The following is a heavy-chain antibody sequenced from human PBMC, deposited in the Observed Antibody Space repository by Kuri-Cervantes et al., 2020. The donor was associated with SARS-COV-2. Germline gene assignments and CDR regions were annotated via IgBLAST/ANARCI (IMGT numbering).Heavy chain of an antibody. Sequence: GESLKISCAASGFTFSSYDMHWVRQATGKDLEWVSAIGTAGDTYYPGSVKGRFTISRENAKNSLYLQMNSLRAGDTAVYYCARDGQYYYDSSGYYSDWYFDLWGRGTLVTVSS. CDR2: IGTAGDT. D-gene: IGHD3-22*01. V-gene: IGHV3-13*04. CDR3: ARDGQYYYDSSGYYSDWYFDL. CDR1: GFTFSSYD. J-gene: IGHJ2*01.